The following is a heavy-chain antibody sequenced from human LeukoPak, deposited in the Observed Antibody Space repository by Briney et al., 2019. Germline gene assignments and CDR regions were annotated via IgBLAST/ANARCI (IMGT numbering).Heavy chain of an antibody. CDR2: INHSGST. Sequence: SETLSLTCTVSGYSISSGYYWGWIRQPPGKGLEWIGEINHSGSTNYNPSLKSRVTISVDTSKNQFSLKLSSVTAADTAVYYCARYYYDSSGYYYRYYYYGMDVWGQGTTVTVSS. J-gene: IGHJ6*02. V-gene: IGHV4-38-2*02. CDR1: GYSISSGYY. CDR3: ARYYYDSSGYYYRYYYYGMDV. D-gene: IGHD3-22*01.